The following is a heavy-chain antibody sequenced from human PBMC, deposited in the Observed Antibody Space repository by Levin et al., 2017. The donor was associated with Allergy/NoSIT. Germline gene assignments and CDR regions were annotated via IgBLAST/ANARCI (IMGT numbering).Heavy chain of an antibody. D-gene: IGHD3-9*01. CDR3: VKVTGTPGAFDI. CDR2: ISSNGGST. V-gene: IGHV3-64D*06. J-gene: IGHJ3*02. Sequence: PGGSLRLSCSASGFTFSTYAMYWVRQAPGKGLEYVSAISSNGGSTHYADSVKGRFTISRDNSKNTLYLQMSSLRTDDTAVYYCVKVTGTPGAFDIWAQGTMVSISS. CDR1: GFTFSTYA.